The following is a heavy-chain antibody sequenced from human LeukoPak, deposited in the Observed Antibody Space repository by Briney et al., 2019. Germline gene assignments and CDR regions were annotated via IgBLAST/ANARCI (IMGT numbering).Heavy chain of an antibody. J-gene: IGHJ6*03. V-gene: IGHV3-43D*03. CDR2: IGWDGGST. Sequence: GGSLRLSCAASGFTLADYAMHWVGQDPGKGLEWVSLIGWDGGSTYYAESVKGRFPISRDNSKYSLYLQMNSLRAEDTALYYCAKEGYSYGSPHYYYYMDVWGKGTTVTVSS. CDR1: GFTLADYA. D-gene: IGHD5-18*01. CDR3: AKEGYSYGSPHYYYYMDV.